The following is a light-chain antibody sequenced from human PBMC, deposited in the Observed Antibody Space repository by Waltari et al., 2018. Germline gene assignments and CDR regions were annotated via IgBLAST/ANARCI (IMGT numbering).Light chain of an antibody. V-gene: IGLV2-8*01. CDR1: SSDVGAYDY. J-gene: IGLJ2*01. CDR3: SSYGGNTYHLI. Sequence: QSALTQPPSASGSPGQSVTISCTGTSSDVGAYDYVSWYQQHPGKAPKLMIYGVRKRPYGVPDRFSGSKSGNTASRTVSGLQAEDEADYYCSSYGGNTYHLIFGGGTKLTVL. CDR2: GVR.